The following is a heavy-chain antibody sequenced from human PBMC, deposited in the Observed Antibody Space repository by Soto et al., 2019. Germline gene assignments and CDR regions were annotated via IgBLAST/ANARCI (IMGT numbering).Heavy chain of an antibody. CDR1: GFTFSSYS. CDR2: ISSSSSTI. Sequence: GGSLRLSCAASGFTFSSYSMNWVRQAPGKGLEWVSYISSSSSTIYYADSVKGRFTISRDNAKNSLYLQMNSLRAEDTAVYYCARDRLDAFDIWGQGTMVTVSS. CDR3: ARDRLDAFDI. J-gene: IGHJ3*02. D-gene: IGHD6-25*01. V-gene: IGHV3-48*01.